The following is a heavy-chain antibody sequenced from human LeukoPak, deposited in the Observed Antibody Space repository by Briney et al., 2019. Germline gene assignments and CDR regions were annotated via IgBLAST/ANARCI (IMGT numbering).Heavy chain of an antibody. CDR2: ISSSSSYI. J-gene: IGHJ4*02. D-gene: IGHD2-2*01. Sequence: GGSLRLSCAASGFTFSSYSMNWVRQAPGKGLEWVSSISSSSSYIYYADSVKGRFTIARDNAKNSLYLQMNSLRAEDTAVYYCARDGLSGTSYEYWGQGTLVTVSS. CDR3: ARDGLSGTSYEY. V-gene: IGHV3-21*01. CDR1: GFTFSSYS.